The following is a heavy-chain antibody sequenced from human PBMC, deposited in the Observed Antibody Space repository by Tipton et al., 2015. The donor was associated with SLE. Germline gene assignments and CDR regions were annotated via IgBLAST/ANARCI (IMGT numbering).Heavy chain of an antibody. J-gene: IGHJ4*02. CDR3: AREGLWFGELLGYYFDY. CDR2: ISGSGSST. Sequence: SLRLSCAASGLTFSSYSMNWVRQAPGKGLEWVSGISGSGSSTYYADSLKGRFTISRDNSKNTLYLQMNSLRAEDTAVYYCAREGLWFGELLGYYFDYWGQGTLVTVSS. D-gene: IGHD3-10*01. CDR1: GLTFSSYS. V-gene: IGHV3-23*01.